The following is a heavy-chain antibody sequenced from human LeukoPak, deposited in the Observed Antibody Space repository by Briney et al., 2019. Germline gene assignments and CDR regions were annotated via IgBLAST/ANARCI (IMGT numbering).Heavy chain of an antibody. Sequence: SETLSLTCIVSGGSISSTTYYWVWIRQPPGKGLEWIGSIYYSGSTWYNPSLKSRVTVSADTSKNQFSLKLTSVTAADTAVYYCARDRACSNGVCSYFDYWGQGTVVTVSS. CDR2: IYYSGST. D-gene: IGHD2-8*01. J-gene: IGHJ4*02. CDR3: ARDRACSNGVCSYFDY. V-gene: IGHV4-39*01. CDR1: GGSISSTTYY.